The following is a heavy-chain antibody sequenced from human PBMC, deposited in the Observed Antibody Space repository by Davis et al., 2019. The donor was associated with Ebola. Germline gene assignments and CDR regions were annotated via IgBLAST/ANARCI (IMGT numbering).Heavy chain of an antibody. J-gene: IGHJ4*02. CDR1: GFTFSNYA. V-gene: IGHV3-23*01. Sequence: GESLKISCAASGFTFSNYAMSWVRQAPGKGLEWVSGISGSGGSTYYAGSVKGRFTISRDNAKNSLYLQMNSLRAEDTAVYYCARTLHYYGSGSPDYWGQGTLVTVSS. D-gene: IGHD3-10*01. CDR2: ISGSGGST. CDR3: ARTLHYYGSGSPDY.